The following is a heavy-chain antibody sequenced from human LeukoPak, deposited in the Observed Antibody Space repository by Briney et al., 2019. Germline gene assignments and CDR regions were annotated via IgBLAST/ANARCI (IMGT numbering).Heavy chain of an antibody. V-gene: IGHV1-69*04. Sequence: SVKVSCKASGGTFSSYAISWVRQAPGQGLEWMGRIIPIFGIANYAQKFQGRVTITADKSTSTAYMELSSLRSEDTAVYYCARHGGNQCLDYWGQGTLVTVSS. CDR3: ARHGGNQCLDY. CDR2: IIPIFGIA. J-gene: IGHJ4*02. D-gene: IGHD4-23*01. CDR1: GGTFSSYA.